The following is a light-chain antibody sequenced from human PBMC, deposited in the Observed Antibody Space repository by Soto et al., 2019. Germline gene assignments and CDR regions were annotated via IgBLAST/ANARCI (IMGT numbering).Light chain of an antibody. CDR1: SSDIGRYNY. CDR2: NVS. J-gene: IGLJ2*01. Sequence: QSALTQPPSVSGTPGQSITVSCIGTSSDIGRYNYVSWYQQHPGKAPKLIIRNVSSRPSGVPTRFSASKSGNTASLTISGLQVEDEAYYYCSSYATTDSQLFGGGTKVTVL. CDR3: SSYATTDSQL. V-gene: IGLV2-14*03.